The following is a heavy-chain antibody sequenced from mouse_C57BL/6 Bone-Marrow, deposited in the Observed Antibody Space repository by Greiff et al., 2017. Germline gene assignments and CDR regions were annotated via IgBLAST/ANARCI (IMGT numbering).Heavy chain of an antibody. CDR3: ARHYYGSSYDYFDY. Sequence: EVQVVESGGDLVKPGGSLKLSCAASGFTFSSYGMSWVRQTPDKRLEWVATISSGGSYTYYPDSVKGRFTMSRDNAKNNPYLQMSSLKAEDTAMYYGARHYYGSSYDYFDYWGQGTTLTVSS. CDR1: GFTFSSYG. CDR2: ISSGGSYT. V-gene: IGHV5-6*01. J-gene: IGHJ2*01. D-gene: IGHD1-1*01.